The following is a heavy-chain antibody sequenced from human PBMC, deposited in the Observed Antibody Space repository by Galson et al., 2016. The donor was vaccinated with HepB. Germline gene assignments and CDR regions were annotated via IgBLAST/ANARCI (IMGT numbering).Heavy chain of an antibody. D-gene: IGHD6-13*01. V-gene: IGHV1-18*01. J-gene: IGHJ4*02. CDR3: ARSAGISAIGDPH. Sequence: SVKVSCKASGYTFTSYSINWVRQAPGQGLEWMGWISAYNGNTHYAQKLQGRVTMATDTSTSTAYMELRSLRSDDTAVYYCARSAGISAIGDPHWGQGTLVTVSS. CDR2: ISAYNGNT. CDR1: GYTFTSYS.